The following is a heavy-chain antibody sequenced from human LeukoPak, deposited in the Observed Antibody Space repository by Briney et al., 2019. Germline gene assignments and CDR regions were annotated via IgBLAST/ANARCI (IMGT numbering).Heavy chain of an antibody. CDR2: ISSSSYI. CDR3: ARDYHIVVVPAAGDYYYYMDV. CDR1: GFTFSSYS. J-gene: IGHJ6*03. Sequence: GGSLRLSCAASGFTFSSYSMNWVRQAPGKGLEWVSSISSSSYIYYADSVKGRFTISRDNAKNSLYLQMNSLRAEDTAVYYCARDYHIVVVPAAGDYYYYMDVWGKGTTVTVSS. V-gene: IGHV3-21*01. D-gene: IGHD2-2*01.